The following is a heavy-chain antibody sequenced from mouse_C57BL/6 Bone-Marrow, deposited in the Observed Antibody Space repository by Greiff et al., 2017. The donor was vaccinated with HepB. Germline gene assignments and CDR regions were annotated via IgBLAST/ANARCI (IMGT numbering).Heavy chain of an antibody. Sequence: EVKLVESGGDLVKPGGSLKLSCAASGFTFSSYGMSWVRQTPDKRLEWVATISSGGSYTYYPDSVKGRFTISRDNAKNTLYLQMSSLKSEDTAMYYCARRGYDYDPYWYFDVWGTGTTVTVSS. CDR1: GFTFSSYG. D-gene: IGHD2-4*01. CDR2: ISSGGSYT. V-gene: IGHV5-6*02. J-gene: IGHJ1*03. CDR3: ARRGYDYDPYWYFDV.